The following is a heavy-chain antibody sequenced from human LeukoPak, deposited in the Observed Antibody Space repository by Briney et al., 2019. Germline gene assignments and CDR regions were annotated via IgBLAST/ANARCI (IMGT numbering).Heavy chain of an antibody. CDR2: ITTSGGST. CDR3: AKGVKVPNY. CDR1: GFTFSSYA. J-gene: IGHJ4*02. V-gene: IGHV3-23*01. Sequence: GGSLRLSCAASGFTFSSYAMSWVRQAPGKGLEWVSTITTSGGSTYYADSVKGRFSISRDNSNNTLYLHMNSLRAEDTAVYYCAKGVKVPNYWGQGTLVTVSS.